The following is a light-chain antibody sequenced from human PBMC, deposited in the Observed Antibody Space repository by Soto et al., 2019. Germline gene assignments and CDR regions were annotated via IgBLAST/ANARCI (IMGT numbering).Light chain of an antibody. CDR2: DNN. Sequence: QSVLTQPPSVSGAPGQRVTISCTGSSSNIGAGYDVNWYQHVPGTAPKLLIYDNNNRPSGVPDRFSGSKSGTSASLAITGLQAEDEADYYCPSYDSGLSSYIFGTGTKVTVL. CDR3: PSYDSGLSSYI. J-gene: IGLJ1*01. CDR1: SSNIGAGYD. V-gene: IGLV1-40*01.